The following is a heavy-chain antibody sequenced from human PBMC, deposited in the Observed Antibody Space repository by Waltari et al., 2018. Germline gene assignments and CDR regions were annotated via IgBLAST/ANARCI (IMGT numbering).Heavy chain of an antibody. D-gene: IGHD3-3*01. J-gene: IGHJ4*02. Sequence: QVQMVQSGAEVKKPGASVMVSCKASGSTFTSFDLIWVHQAPGQGLEWMGWISGYSCDAKFAQKVQGRLTMTTDASTSTAYMELRSLESDDTGVYYCARDGVTLFGVVIAEGNYFDYWGQGTLLTVSS. V-gene: IGHV1-18*01. CDR2: ISGYSCDA. CDR3: ARDGVTLFGVVIAEGNYFDY. CDR1: GSTFTSFD.